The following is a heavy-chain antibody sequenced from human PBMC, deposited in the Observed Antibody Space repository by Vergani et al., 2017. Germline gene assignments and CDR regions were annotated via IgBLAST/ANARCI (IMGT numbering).Heavy chain of an antibody. CDR1: GFTFDDYA. D-gene: IGHD2-2*01. Sequence: EVQLVESGGGLVRPGRSLRLSCAASGFTFDDYAMHWVRQAPGKGLEWVSGISWNSGSIGYADSVKGRFTISRDNAKNSLYLQMNSLRAEDMALYYCAKDLGGYCSSTSCPSGAFDIWGQGTMVTVSS. V-gene: IGHV3-9*03. CDR3: AKDLGGYCSSTSCPSGAFDI. CDR2: ISWNSGSI. J-gene: IGHJ3*02.